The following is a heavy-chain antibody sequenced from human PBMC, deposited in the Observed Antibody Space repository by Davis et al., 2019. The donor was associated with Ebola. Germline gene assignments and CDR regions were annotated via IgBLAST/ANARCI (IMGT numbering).Heavy chain of an antibody. CDR1: GFTVSSNY. V-gene: IGHV3-66*01. CDR3: AREGRGYCSGGSCYSPRYYYYGMDV. D-gene: IGHD2-15*01. CDR2: IYSGGST. J-gene: IGHJ6*02. Sequence: GESLKISCAASGFTVSSNYMSWVRQAPGKGLEWVSVIYSGGSTYYADSVKGRFTISRDNSKNTLYLQMNSLRAEDTAVYYCAREGRGYCSGGSCYSPRYYYYGMDVWGQGTTVTVSS.